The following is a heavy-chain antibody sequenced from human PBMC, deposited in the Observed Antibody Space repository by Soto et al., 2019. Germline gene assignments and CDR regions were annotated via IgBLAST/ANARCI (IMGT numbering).Heavy chain of an antibody. V-gene: IGHV3-23*01. J-gene: IGHJ5*02. CDR2: ISSGGDI. D-gene: IGHD2-15*01. CDR3: AKRAPEYCSGASCYAGFDP. Sequence: GGSLRLSCAASGFNFRGYAMTWVRQTPGKGLEWVSVISSGGDIYYADSVKGRFTISRDNSKNTLYLQMNSLRAEDTAVYYCAKRAPEYCSGASCYAGFDPWGQGTLVTVSS. CDR1: GFNFRGYA.